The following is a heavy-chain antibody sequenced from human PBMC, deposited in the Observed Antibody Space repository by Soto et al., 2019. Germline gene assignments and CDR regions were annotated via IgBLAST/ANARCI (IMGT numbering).Heavy chain of an antibody. Sequence: SETLSLTCTVSGGSISSYYWSWIRQPPGKGLEWIGYIYYSGSTNYNPSQKSRVTISRDNAKNSLYLQMKSLRAEDTAVYYCAREIVVARGASYFDYWGPGTLVTVSS. V-gene: IGHV4-59*08. D-gene: IGHD2-2*01. CDR2: IYYSGST. J-gene: IGHJ4*02. CDR3: AREIVVARGASYFDY. CDR1: GGSISSYY.